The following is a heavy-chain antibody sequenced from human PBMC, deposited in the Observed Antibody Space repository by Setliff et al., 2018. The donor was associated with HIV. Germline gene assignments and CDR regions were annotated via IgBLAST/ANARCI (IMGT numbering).Heavy chain of an antibody. CDR2: IWYDGSIE. V-gene: IGHV3-33*08. CDR1: EFTFSSYA. CDR3: ARDVTVRLSVEYYFDY. Sequence: QPGGSLRLSCAASEFTFSSYAMHWVRQAAGKGLEWVAVIWYDGSIEYYIESVKGRFTISRDNSKNMLYLEMNSLRAEDTAIYYCARDVTVRLSVEYYFDYWGQGTLVTVSS. J-gene: IGHJ4*02. D-gene: IGHD2-15*01.